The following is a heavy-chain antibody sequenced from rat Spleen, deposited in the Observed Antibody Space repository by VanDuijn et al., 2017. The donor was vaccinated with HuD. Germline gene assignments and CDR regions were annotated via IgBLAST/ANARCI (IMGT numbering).Heavy chain of an antibody. Sequence: EVQLVESGGGLVQPGRSLKLSCAASGFTFSDYYMAWVRQAPTKGLEWVATISYDGGDTYYRDSVKGRFTISRDLAKSTLFLQMDSLRSEDTASYYCARHGYTRYYFDYWGQGVMVTVSS. V-gene: IGHV5-7*01. CDR3: ARHGYTRYYFDY. J-gene: IGHJ2*01. CDR2: ISYDGGDT. D-gene: IGHD1-9*01. CDR1: GFTFSDYY.